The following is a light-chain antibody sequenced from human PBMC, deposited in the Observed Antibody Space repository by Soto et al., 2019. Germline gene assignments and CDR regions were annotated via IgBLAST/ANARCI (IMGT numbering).Light chain of an antibody. CDR2: RAS. V-gene: IGKV3-20*01. CDR1: QTISSSF. Sequence: EIVLTQSPGTLSLSPGERATLSCRASQTISSSFLAWYQQKPGRAPRLLIYRASRRAPGIPDRFSGSGSWTGFTLTISRLEPEDFAVYYCHQFGSSPLDTFGPGTKVEIK. CDR3: HQFGSSPLDT. J-gene: IGKJ3*01.